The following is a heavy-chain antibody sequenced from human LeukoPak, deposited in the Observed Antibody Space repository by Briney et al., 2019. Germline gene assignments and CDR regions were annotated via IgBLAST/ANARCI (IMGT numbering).Heavy chain of an antibody. D-gene: IGHD3-9*01. V-gene: IGHV2-5*01. Sequence: SGPTLVNPTQPLTLTCTFSGFSLSTSGVGVGWIRQPPVKALEWLALIYWNDDKRYSPSLKSRLTITKDTSKNQVVLTMTNMDPVDTATYYCAHRRILTGPKGWFDPWGQGTLVTVSS. J-gene: IGHJ5*02. CDR3: AHRRILTGPKGWFDP. CDR1: GFSLSTSGVG. CDR2: IYWNDDK.